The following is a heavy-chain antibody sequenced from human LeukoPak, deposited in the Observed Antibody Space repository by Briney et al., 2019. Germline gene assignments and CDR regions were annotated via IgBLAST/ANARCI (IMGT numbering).Heavy chain of an antibody. CDR1: GFTFTNYA. V-gene: IGHV3-23*01. CDR2: ISGSGGST. J-gene: IGHJ4*02. Sequence: PGGSLRLSCAASGFTFTNYAMSWVRQAPGKGLDWVSAISGSGGSTYYADSVKGRFTISRAKSKNTLHLQMNSLRVEDTAVYYCAKGSDRWFGETWGQGTLVTVSS. D-gene: IGHD3-10*01. CDR3: AKGSDRWFGET.